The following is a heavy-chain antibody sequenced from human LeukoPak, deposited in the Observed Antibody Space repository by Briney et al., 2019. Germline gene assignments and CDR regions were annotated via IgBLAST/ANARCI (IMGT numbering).Heavy chain of an antibody. D-gene: IGHD3-3*01. Sequence: GGSLRLSCAASGSTFRSHTMNWVRQAPGKGLEWISYISNTGSVIYYADSAKGRFTISRDNAKNSLYLQMNSLRAEDTAVYYCARDNDFWSGSYDYWGQGTLVTVSS. CDR3: ARDNDFWSGSYDY. J-gene: IGHJ4*02. V-gene: IGHV3-48*04. CDR1: GSTFRSHT. CDR2: ISNTGSVI.